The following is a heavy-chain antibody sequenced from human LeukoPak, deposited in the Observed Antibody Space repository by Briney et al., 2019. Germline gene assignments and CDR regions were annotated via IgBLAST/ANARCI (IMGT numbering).Heavy chain of an antibody. V-gene: IGHV1-69*06. J-gene: IGHJ3*02. Sequence: GASVKVSCKASGGTFSSYAISWVRQAPGQGLEWMGGIIPIFGTANYAQKFQGRVTITADKSTSTAYMELSSLRSEDTAVYYCARGSLPPYYYDSSGYLDAFDIWGQGTMVTVSS. CDR1: GGTFSSYA. CDR3: ARGSLPPYYYDSSGYLDAFDI. CDR2: IIPIFGTA. D-gene: IGHD3-22*01.